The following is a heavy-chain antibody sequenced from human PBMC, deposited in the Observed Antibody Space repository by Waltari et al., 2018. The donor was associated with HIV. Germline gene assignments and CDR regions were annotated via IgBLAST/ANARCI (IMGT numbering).Heavy chain of an antibody. CDR1: GFTFSGYG. D-gene: IGHD3-3*01. V-gene: IGHV3-30*02. CDR3: GKDSNYFYDSTGYYCDF. Sequence: QVRLVESGGGVVPPGGSLRLSCAASGFTFSGYGINWVRQAPGKGLEWVAFIRHDDSNRDYRDSGKGRFTISRDNSKNTVDLQMNNLKAEDTAVYYCGKDSNYFYDSTGYYCDFWGQGTLVTVSS. CDR2: IRHDDSNR. J-gene: IGHJ4*02.